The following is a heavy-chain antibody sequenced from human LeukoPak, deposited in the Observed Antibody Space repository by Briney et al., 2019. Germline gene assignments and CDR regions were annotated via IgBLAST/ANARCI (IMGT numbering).Heavy chain of an antibody. Sequence: ASVKVSCKASVDSFTSNYIHWVRQAPGQGLEWMGMIYPRDGSTSYAQKFQGRVTVTRDTSTSTVHMELSGLRSEDTAVYYCARDQEAFDYWGQGTLVTVSS. CDR1: VDSFTSNY. CDR2: IYPRDGST. CDR3: ARDQEAFDY. J-gene: IGHJ4*02. V-gene: IGHV1-46*01.